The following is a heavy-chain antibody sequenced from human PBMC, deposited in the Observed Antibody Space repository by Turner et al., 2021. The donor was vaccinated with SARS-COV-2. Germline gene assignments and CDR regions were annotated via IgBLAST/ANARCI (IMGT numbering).Heavy chain of an antibody. CDR3: ARLLNPGSYYYYYYGMDV. V-gene: IGHV4-39*01. D-gene: IGHD3-10*01. J-gene: IGHJ6*02. CDR1: GGSISSSNYY. Sequence: QLQLQESGPGLVKPSETLSLTCTVPGGSISSSNYYWGWIRQPPGKGLEWIGSSYYSGSTYYNPSLKSRVTISVDTSKNQFSLKLSSVTAADTAVYYCARLLNPGSYYYYYYGMDVWGQGTTVTVSS. CDR2: SYYSGST.